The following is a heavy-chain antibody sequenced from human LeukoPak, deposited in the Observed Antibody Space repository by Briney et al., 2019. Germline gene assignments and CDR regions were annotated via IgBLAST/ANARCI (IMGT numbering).Heavy chain of an antibody. CDR1: GGSISSGDYY. D-gene: IGHD2-15*01. Sequence: SPSETLSLTCTVSGGSISSGDYYWSWIRQPPGKGLEWIGYIYYSGSTKYNPSLKSRVTISEDTSKNQFSLKLSSVTAADTAVYYCARSRFKDDVVVITAYYGMDVWGQGTTVTVSS. CDR3: ARSRFKDDVVVITAYYGMDV. CDR2: IYYSGST. J-gene: IGHJ6*02. V-gene: IGHV4-61*08.